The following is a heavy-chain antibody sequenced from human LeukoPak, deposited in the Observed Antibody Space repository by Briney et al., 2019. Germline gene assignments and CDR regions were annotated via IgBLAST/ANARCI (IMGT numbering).Heavy chain of an antibody. CDR1: GFTFSNYA. J-gene: IGHJ4*02. D-gene: IGHD5-12*01. Sequence: GGSLRLSCAASGFTFSNYATHWVRQAPGKGLEWVAVISYDGSNKYYADSVKGRFTISRDNSKNTLYLQMNSLRAEDTAVFYCARDRSSYDYYFDHWGQGTLVTVSS. V-gene: IGHV3-30-3*01. CDR2: ISYDGSNK. CDR3: ARDRSSYDYYFDH.